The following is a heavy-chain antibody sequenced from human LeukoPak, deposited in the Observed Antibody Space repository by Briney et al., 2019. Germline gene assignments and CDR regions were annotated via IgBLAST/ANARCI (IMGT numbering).Heavy chain of an antibody. CDR3: AGVTIFGVVTNWFDL. V-gene: IGHV4-31*03. Sequence: PSQTLSLTCTVSGGSISSGGYYWSWIRQHPGKGLEWIGYIYYSGSTNYNPSLKSRVTISVDTSKNQFSLKLSSVTAADTAVYYCAGVTIFGVVTNWFDLWGQGTLVTVSS. D-gene: IGHD3-3*01. CDR1: GGSISSGGYY. CDR2: IYYSGST. J-gene: IGHJ5*02.